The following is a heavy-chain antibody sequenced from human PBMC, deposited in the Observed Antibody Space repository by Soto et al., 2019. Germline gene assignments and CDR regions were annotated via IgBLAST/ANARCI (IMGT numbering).Heavy chain of an antibody. CDR2: MSPNSGRT. CDR1: GYTFSNHD. D-gene: IGHD2-2*02. V-gene: IGHV1-8*01. CDR3: ARGKRYTNDY. Sequence: GASVKVSCKASGYTFSNHDINWVRQATGQGLEWMGWMSPNSGRTGYAQKFQGRVTMTRNTYSSTAYMELSSLRSDDTAVYYCARGKRYTNDYWGQGTLVTVSS. J-gene: IGHJ4*02.